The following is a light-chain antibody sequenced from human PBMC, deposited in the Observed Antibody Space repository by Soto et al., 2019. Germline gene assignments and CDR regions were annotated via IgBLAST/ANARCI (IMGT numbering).Light chain of an antibody. CDR3: QQLNSDLPIT. CDR2: AAS. V-gene: IGKV1-9*01. Sequence: IQVTKSPSFLSASVGDRVTITCRASQGISSYLAWYQQQPGNAPKLLPYAASTLQSGVPSRFSGSGSGIEFTLTFSSLQPEDFATYDCQQLNSDLPITFGQGTRLEIK. J-gene: IGKJ5*01. CDR1: QGISSY.